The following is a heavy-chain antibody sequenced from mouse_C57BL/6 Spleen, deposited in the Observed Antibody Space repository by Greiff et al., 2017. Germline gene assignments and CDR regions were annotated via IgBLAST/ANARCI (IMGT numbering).Heavy chain of an antibody. CDR3: ARGGTTAWYFDV. V-gene: IGHV1-69*01. Sequence: VQLQQPGAELVMPGASVKLSCKASGYTFTSYWMHWVKQRPGQGLEWIGEIDPSDSYTNYNQKFTGKSTLTVDKSSSTAYMQLSSLTSEDSAVYYCARGGTTAWYFDVWGTGTTVTVSS. CDR1: GYTFTSYW. D-gene: IGHD1-2*01. CDR2: IDPSDSYT. J-gene: IGHJ1*03.